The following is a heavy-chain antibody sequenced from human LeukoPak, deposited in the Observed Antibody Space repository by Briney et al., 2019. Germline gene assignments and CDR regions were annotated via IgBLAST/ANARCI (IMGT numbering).Heavy chain of an antibody. Sequence: ASVKVSCKASGYRFTGYYIHWARQAPGQGLEWMGWISPNSGGTNYAQKFQGRVTMTRDTSVSTAYMEVSRLRSDDTAVYYCARDRRGYYDSGSYYPLIWGQGTLVTVSS. V-gene: IGHV1-2*02. J-gene: IGHJ4*02. CDR3: ARDRRGYYDSGSYYPLI. CDR2: ISPNSGGT. D-gene: IGHD3-10*01. CDR1: GYRFTGYY.